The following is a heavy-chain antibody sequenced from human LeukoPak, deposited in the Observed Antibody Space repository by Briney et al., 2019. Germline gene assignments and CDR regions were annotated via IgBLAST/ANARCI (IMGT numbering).Heavy chain of an antibody. Sequence: GGSLRLSCAASGFTFRNYWMSWVRQAPGKGLEWVANIKQDGSEKYYVDSVKGRFTISRDNAKNSLYLQMNSLRAEDTAVYYCARLQYSFLYGSGSYGVDYWGQGTLVTVSS. J-gene: IGHJ4*02. CDR3: ARLQYSFLYGSGSYGVDY. V-gene: IGHV3-7*01. CDR1: GFTFRNYW. CDR2: IKQDGSEK. D-gene: IGHD3-10*01.